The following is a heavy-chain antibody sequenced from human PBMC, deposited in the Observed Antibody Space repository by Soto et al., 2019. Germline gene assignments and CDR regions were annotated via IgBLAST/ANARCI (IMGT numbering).Heavy chain of an antibody. J-gene: IGHJ4*02. CDR1: GFTFSSYG. Sequence: GGSLRLSCAASGFTFSSYGMHWVRQAPGKGLEWVAIISYDGSNTYYADSVKGRFPISRDNSKNTLYLQMNSLRAEDTSVYYCAKEGGLSGSYYISSSYYFDYWGQGTLVTVSS. V-gene: IGHV3-30*18. CDR2: ISYDGSNT. D-gene: IGHD1-26*01. CDR3: AKEGGLSGSYYISSSYYFDY.